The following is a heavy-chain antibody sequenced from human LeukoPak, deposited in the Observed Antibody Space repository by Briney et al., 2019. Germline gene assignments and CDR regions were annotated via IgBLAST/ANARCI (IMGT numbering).Heavy chain of an antibody. V-gene: IGHV3-33*06. D-gene: IGHD3-16*01. CDR1: GFTFSSYG. J-gene: IGHJ6*02. CDR3: AKRGTRATHGMDV. Sequence: GGSLRLSCAASGFTFSSYGIHWGRQAPGKGLEWVAVVWYDGKNKFYGDSVKGRFTISRDNSKNTVDLQMNSLRVEDTAVYYCAKRGTRATHGMDVWGQGTTDTVSS. CDR2: VWYDGKNK.